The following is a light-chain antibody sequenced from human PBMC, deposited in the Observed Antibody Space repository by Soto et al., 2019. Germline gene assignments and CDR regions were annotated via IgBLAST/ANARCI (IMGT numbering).Light chain of an antibody. CDR3: QQHGGSPIT. CDR2: GAS. V-gene: IGKV3-20*01. CDR1: QTVTNNF. J-gene: IGKJ5*01. Sequence: EIVLTQSPGTLSCSPGQRATLSCRASQTVTNNFLAWHQQKPGQTPRLLIHGASSRATGPPDRFSGSGSGTDFTLTISRLEPEDFAVYYCQQHGGSPITFGQGTRLEIK.